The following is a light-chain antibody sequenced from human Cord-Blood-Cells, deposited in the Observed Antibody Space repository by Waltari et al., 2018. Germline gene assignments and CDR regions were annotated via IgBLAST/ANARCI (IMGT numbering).Light chain of an antibody. CDR2: DAS. CDR3: QQRSNWPT. CDR1: QGVSSY. V-gene: IGKV3-11*01. J-gene: IGKJ1*01. Sequence: EIVLTQSPAPLSLSPGERATLSCRASQGVSSYLAWYQQKPGQAPRLLIYDASNRATGIPARLSGSGSGTDCTRTISSLEPEDFAVYYCQQRSNWPTFGQGTKVEIK.